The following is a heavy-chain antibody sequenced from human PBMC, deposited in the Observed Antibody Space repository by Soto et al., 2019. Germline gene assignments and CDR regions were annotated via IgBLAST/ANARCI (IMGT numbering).Heavy chain of an antibody. Sequence: PSETLSLTCTVSGGSISSYYWSWIRQPPGKGLEWIGYIYYSGSTNYNPSLKSRVTISVDTSKNQFSLKLSSVTAADTAVYYCATGVDTAMIGTSTHYYYGMDVWGQGTTVTVS. CDR1: GGSISSYY. V-gene: IGHV4-59*01. CDR3: ATGVDTAMIGTSTHYYYGMDV. D-gene: IGHD5-18*01. CDR2: IYYSGST. J-gene: IGHJ6*02.